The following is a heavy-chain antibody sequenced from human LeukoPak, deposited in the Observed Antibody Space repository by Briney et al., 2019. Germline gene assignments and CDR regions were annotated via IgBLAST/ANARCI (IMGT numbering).Heavy chain of an antibody. CDR1: GGSISSYY. V-gene: IGHV4-59*12. CDR2: IYYSGST. Sequence: SETLSLTCTVSGGSISSYYWSWIRQPPGKGLEWIGYIYYSGSTNYNPSLKSRVTISVDTSKNQFSLKLSSVTAADTAVYYCARTPITMVRGVIPHFDYWGQGTLVTVSS. CDR3: ARTPITMVRGVIPHFDY. D-gene: IGHD3-10*01. J-gene: IGHJ4*02.